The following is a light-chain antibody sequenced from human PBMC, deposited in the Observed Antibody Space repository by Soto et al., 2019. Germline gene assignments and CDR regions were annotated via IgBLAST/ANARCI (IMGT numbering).Light chain of an antibody. J-gene: IGLJ1*01. CDR2: EVS. V-gene: IGLV2-14*01. CDR1: SSDVGGYNY. CDR3: SSYTSSSTYV. Sequence: LTQPASVSGSPGQSITISCTGTSSDVGGYNYVSWYQQHPGKAPKLMIYEVSNRPSGVSNRFSGSKSGNTASLTISGLQAEDEADYYCSSYTSSSTYVFGTGTRSPS.